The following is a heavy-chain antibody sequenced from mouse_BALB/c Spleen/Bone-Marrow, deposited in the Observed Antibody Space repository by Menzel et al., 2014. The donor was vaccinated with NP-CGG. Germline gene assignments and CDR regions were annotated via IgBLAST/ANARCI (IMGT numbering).Heavy chain of an antibody. Sequence: QVQLQQSGPELVKPGASVKMSCKASGYTFTSYFIHWVKQRPGQGLEWIGWIYPGDGSTKCNEKFKGKTTLTADKSSSTAYMLLSSLTSEDSAIYFCARDYDGYAMDYWGQGTSVTVSS. D-gene: IGHD2-4*01. J-gene: IGHJ4*01. CDR2: IYPGDGST. CDR3: ARDYDGYAMDY. V-gene: IGHV1S56*01. CDR1: GYTFTSYF.